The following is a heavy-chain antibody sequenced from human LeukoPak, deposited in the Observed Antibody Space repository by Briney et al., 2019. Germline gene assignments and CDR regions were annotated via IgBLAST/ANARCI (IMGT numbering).Heavy chain of an antibody. J-gene: IGHJ4*02. CDR1: GVTFSSYS. D-gene: IGHD1-26*01. CDR3: ARSAGSDY. Sequence: PGGSLRLSCAASGVTFSSYSMNWVRQAPGKGLEWVSYITGSIGTIYYADSVKGRFTISRDNAKNSLYLQMNSLRDEDTAVYYCARSAGSDYWGQGTLVTVSS. V-gene: IGHV3-48*02. CDR2: ITGSIGTI.